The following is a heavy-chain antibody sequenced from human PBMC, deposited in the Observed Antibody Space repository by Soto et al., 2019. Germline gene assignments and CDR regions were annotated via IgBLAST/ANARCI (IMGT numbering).Heavy chain of an antibody. D-gene: IGHD3-22*01. V-gene: IGHV1-69*06. CDR2: IIPISGTI. CDR3: ARDTHYYDSSGEFDY. J-gene: IGHJ4*02. CDR1: GGTFSSYA. Sequence: QVQLVQSGAEVKKPGSSVKVSCKIFGGTFSSYAFGWVRQAPGQGLEWMGGIIPISGTINYAQKFQGRVTIAADKSTFTAYMELSSLRSEDTAVYYCARDTHYYDSSGEFDYWGQGTLVTVSS.